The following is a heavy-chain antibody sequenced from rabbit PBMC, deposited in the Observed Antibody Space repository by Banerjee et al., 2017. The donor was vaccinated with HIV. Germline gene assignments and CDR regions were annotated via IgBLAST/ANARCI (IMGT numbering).Heavy chain of an antibody. CDR2: IYAGKDIT. Sequence: QLKETGGGLVQPGGSLTLSCTASGFDFTRYYMSWVRQAPGKGLEWIGIIYAGKDITDYASWVNGRFTISSDNAQNTVDLQMNSLTAADTATYFCARMLTSGYNYGSYGMDLWGQGTLVTVS. CDR3: ARMLTSGYNYGSYGMDL. V-gene: IGHV1S7*01. D-gene: IGHD1-1*01. CDR1: GFDFTRYY. J-gene: IGHJ6*01.